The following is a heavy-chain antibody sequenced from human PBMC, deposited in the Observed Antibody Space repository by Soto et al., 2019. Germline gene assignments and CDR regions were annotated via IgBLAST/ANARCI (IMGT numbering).Heavy chain of an antibody. J-gene: IGHJ4*02. V-gene: IGHV3-30-3*01. CDR1: GFTFSSYA. CDR3: ATEGDIVATPYFDY. CDR2: ISYDGSNK. Sequence: QVQLVESGGGVVKPGRSLRLSCAASGFTFSSYAMHWVRQAPGKGLEWVAVISYDGSNKYYADSVKGRFTISRDNSKNTLYLQMNSLRAEDTAVYYCATEGDIVATPYFDYWGQGTLVTVSS. D-gene: IGHD5-12*01.